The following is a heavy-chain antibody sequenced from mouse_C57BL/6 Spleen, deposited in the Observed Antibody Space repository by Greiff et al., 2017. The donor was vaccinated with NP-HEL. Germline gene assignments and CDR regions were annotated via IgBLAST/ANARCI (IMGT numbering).Heavy chain of an antibody. D-gene: IGHD1-1*01. Sequence: VQLQQPGAELVKPGASVKLSCKASGYTFTSYWMQWVKQRPGQGLEWIGEIDPSDSYTNYNQKFKGKATLTVDTSSSTAYMQLSGLTSEDSAVYYCARYYDYFDYWGQGTTLTVSS. V-gene: IGHV1-50*01. J-gene: IGHJ2*01. CDR2: IDPSDSYT. CDR1: GYTFTSYW. CDR3: ARYYDYFDY.